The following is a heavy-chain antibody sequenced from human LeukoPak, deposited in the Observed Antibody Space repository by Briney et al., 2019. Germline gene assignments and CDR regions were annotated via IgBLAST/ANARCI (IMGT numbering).Heavy chain of an antibody. CDR2: IIPIFGTA. D-gene: IGHD2-15*01. J-gene: IGHJ6*03. CDR1: GGTFSSYA. V-gene: IGHV1-69*05. Sequence: SVKVSCKASGGTFSSYAISWVRQAPGQGREWMGGIIPIFGTANYAQKFQGRVTITTDESTSTAYMELSSLRSEDTAVYYCARDGASECRGGSCYSRYYYYYMDVWGEGTTVTVSS. CDR3: ARDGASECRGGSCYSRYYYYYMDV.